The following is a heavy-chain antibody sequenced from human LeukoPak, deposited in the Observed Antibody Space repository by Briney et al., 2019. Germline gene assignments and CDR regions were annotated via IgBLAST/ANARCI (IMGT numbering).Heavy chain of an antibody. V-gene: IGHV4-59*01. J-gene: IGHJ5*02. CDR2: IYYSGST. CDR1: GGSISSYY. CDR3: ARVMRYGDYSRWFDP. D-gene: IGHD4-17*01. Sequence: SETLSLTCTVSGGSISSYYWSWIREPPGKGLEWIGYIYYSGSTNYNPSLKSRVTISVDTSKNQFSLKLSSVTAADTAVYYCARVMRYGDYSRWFDPWGQGTLVTVSS.